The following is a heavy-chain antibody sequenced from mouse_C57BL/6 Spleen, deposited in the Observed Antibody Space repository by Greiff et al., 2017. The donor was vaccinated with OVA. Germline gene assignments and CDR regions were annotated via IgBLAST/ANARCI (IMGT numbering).Heavy chain of an antibody. CDR1: GFTFSSYT. CDR3: ARHGYSSWYFDV. Sequence: LQQSGGGLVKPGGSLKLSCAASGFTFSSYTMSWVRQTPEKRLEWVATISGGGGNTYYPDSVKGRFTISRDNAKNTLYLQMSSLRSEDTALYYCARHGYSSWYFDVWGTGTTVTVSS. J-gene: IGHJ1*03. D-gene: IGHD2-12*01. CDR2: ISGGGGNT. V-gene: IGHV5-9*01.